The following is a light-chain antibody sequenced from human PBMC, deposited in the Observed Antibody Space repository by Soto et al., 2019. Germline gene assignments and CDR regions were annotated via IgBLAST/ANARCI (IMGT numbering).Light chain of an antibody. Sequence: IVMTQSPATLSVSPGGRVTLSCRASQSVSTSFAWYQQKPGQAPRLLIYTISTRATGVPARFSGSGSGTDFTLTISSLQSEDFAVYYCQQYHDWPLTFGGGTKVEIK. J-gene: IGKJ4*01. CDR3: QQYHDWPLT. V-gene: IGKV3-15*01. CDR1: QSVSTS. CDR2: TIS.